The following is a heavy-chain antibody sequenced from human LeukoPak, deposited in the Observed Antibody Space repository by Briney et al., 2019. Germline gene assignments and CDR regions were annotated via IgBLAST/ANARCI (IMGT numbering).Heavy chain of an antibody. Sequence: PGGSLRLSCTASGFTFSSYGMNWVRQAPGKGLEWVSYISSRGSTIYYADSVKGRFTISRDNAKNSLYLQMNSLRAEDTAVYYCAELGITMIGGVWGKGTTVTISS. D-gene: IGHD3-10*02. CDR2: ISSRGSTI. J-gene: IGHJ6*04. CDR3: AELGITMIGGV. CDR1: GFTFSSYG. V-gene: IGHV3-48*04.